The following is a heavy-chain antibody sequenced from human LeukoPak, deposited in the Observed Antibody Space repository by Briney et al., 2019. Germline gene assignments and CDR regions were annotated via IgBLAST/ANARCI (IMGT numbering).Heavy chain of an antibody. J-gene: IGHJ3*02. D-gene: IGHD2-15*01. CDR2: ISYSGST. CDR3: ARVQRDIKSLGVFDI. V-gene: IGHV4-39*07. Sequence: PSETLSLTCSVSGGSISSSGYYWGWIRQPPGKGLEWIGSISYSGSTYYNPSLKSRVTISVDTSKNQFSLKVSSVTAADTAVYYCARVQRDIKSLGVFDIWGQGTMVTVSS. CDR1: GGSISSSGYY.